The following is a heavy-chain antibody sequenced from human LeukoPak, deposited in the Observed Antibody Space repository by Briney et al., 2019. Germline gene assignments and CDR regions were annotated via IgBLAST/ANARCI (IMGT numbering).Heavy chain of an antibody. D-gene: IGHD4-17*01. V-gene: IGHV3-21*01. CDR2: ISSSSSYI. Sequence: GGSLRLSCAASGFTLSSSSMNWVRQAPGKALEWVSSISSSSSYIYYADSVKGRFTISRDNAKNSLYLQMNSLRAEGTAVYYCARVALRTFDYWGQGTLVTVSS. CDR3: ARVALRTFDY. J-gene: IGHJ4*02. CDR1: GFTLSSSS.